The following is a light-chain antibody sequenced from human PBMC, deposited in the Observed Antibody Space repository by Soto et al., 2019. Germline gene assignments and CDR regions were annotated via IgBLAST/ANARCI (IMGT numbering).Light chain of an antibody. CDR2: EVS. V-gene: IGLV2-23*02. CDR1: SSDVGSYNL. CDR3: CSYAGSSIL. J-gene: IGLJ2*01. Sequence: QSALTQPASVSGSPGQSITISCTGTSSDVGSYNLVSWYQQHPGKAPKLMIYEVSKRPSGVSKRFSGSKSGNTASLTISGLQAEDEADYYCCSYAGSSILFGGGTKLTVL.